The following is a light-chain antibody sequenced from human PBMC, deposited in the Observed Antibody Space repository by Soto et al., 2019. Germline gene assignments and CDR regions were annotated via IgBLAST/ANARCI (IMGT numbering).Light chain of an antibody. V-gene: IGKV1-5*03. Sequence: DTQMTQSPSTLPASVGDRVTITCRASQRIFNWLAWYQQKPGKAPKLLIQKASNLETGVPSRFSGSGSGTDFTFSISSLQPDDPATYYCQQYNSFYPTFGQGTKVDIK. CDR2: KAS. CDR3: QQYNSFYPT. CDR1: QRIFNW. J-gene: IGKJ2*01.